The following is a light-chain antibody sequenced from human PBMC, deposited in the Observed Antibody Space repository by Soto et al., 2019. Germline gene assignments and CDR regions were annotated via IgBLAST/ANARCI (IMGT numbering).Light chain of an antibody. CDR3: QHYNSYSEP. V-gene: IGKV1-5*03. J-gene: IGKJ1*01. CDR2: KAS. Sequence: DIQMTQSPSTLSGSVGDRVTITCRASQTISSWLAWYQQKPGKAPKLLIYKASTLKSGVPPRFSGSGSGTEFTLTISSLQPDDFATYYCQHYNSYSEPFGQGTKVELK. CDR1: QTISSW.